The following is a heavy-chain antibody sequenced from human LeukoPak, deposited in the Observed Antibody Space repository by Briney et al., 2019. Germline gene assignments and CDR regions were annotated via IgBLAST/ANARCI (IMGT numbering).Heavy chain of an antibody. CDR3: ARDLKNDYGDYGVKY. Sequence: GGSLRLSCAASGFTFSSYSMNWVRQAPGKGLEWVSSISSSSSYIYYADSVKGRFTISRDNAKNSLYLQMNSLRAEDTAVYYCARDLKNDYGDYGVKYWGQGTLVTVSS. D-gene: IGHD4-17*01. J-gene: IGHJ4*02. V-gene: IGHV3-21*01. CDR1: GFTFSSYS. CDR2: ISSSSSYI.